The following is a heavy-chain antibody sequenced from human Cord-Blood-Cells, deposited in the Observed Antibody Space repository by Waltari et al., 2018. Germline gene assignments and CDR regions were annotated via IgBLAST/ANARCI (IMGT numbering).Heavy chain of an antibody. J-gene: IGHJ4*02. CDR1: GGSISSYY. CDR3: ARDRDGSYYDY. CDR2: IYYSGST. Sequence: QVQLQESGPGLVKPSETLSLTCTVSGGSISSYYWSWIRQPPGKGLEWIGYIYYSGSTNYNPSLKSRVTISVDTSKNQFSLKLSSVTAADTAVYYCARDRDGSYYDYWGQGTLVTVSS. V-gene: IGHV4-59*01. D-gene: IGHD1-26*01.